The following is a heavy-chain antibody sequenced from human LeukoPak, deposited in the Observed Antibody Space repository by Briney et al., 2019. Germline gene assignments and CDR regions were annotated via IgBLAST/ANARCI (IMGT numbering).Heavy chain of an antibody. Sequence: PSETLSLTCTVSGGSISSSSYYWGWIRQPPGKGLEWIGSIYHSGSTYYNPSLKSRVTISVDTSKNQFSLKLSSVTAADTAVYYCARHRGYSGYDLNWFDPWGQGTLVTVSS. J-gene: IGHJ5*02. V-gene: IGHV4-39*01. CDR2: IYHSGST. CDR1: GGSISSSSYY. D-gene: IGHD5-12*01. CDR3: ARHRGYSGYDLNWFDP.